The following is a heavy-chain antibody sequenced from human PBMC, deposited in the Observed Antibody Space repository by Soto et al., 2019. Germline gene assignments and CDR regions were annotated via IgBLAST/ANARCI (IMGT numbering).Heavy chain of an antibody. CDR1: GFTFSNNG. CDR2: ISYEGSEK. V-gene: IGHV3-30*18. Sequence: QVHLVESGGGVVQPGRSLRLSCAASGFTFSNNGMHWVRQAPGKGLEWMGVISYEGSEKYYAGSVKGRFTISRDNSKNPLYLQMDTLIAEDTAIYYCVKDKGAAAGFDYWGQGILVTVSS. D-gene: IGHD6-13*01. CDR3: VKDKGAAAGFDY. J-gene: IGHJ4*02.